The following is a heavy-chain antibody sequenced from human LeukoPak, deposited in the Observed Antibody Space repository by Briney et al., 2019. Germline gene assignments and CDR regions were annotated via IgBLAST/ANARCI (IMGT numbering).Heavy chain of an antibody. Sequence: GGSLRLSCAASGFTFSSYAMSWVRQAPGKGLEWVSAISGSGGSTYYADSVKGRFTSCRDNSKNTTYLQMNSLRDEDTAVYYCAKGVWFGELLFPYYFDYWGQGTLVTVSS. CDR2: ISGSGGST. CDR3: AKGVWFGELLFPYYFDY. V-gene: IGHV3-23*01. J-gene: IGHJ4*02. D-gene: IGHD3-10*01. CDR1: GFTFSSYA.